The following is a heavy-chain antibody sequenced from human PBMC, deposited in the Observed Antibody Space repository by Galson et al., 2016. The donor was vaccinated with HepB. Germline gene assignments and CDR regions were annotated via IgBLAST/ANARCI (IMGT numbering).Heavy chain of an antibody. Sequence: FLRLSCAASGFTFNTYVMHWVRQAPGKGLEWVAVIWYDGSTEYYADSVKGRFTISRDNSRNTLYLQMNSLRAEDTAVYYCVRALHSPSGYSRGQGTLVTVSS. V-gene: IGHV3-33*01. D-gene: IGHD5-12*01. CDR1: GFTFNTYV. CDR2: IWYDGSTE. J-gene: IGHJ4*02. CDR3: VRALHSPSGYS.